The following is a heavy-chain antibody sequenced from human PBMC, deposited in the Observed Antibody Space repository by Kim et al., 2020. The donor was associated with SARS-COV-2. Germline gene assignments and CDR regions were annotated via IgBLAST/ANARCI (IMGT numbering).Heavy chain of an antibody. CDR3: ARTHDGYAFDI. Sequence: GGSLRLSCAASGFTFSSYAMHWVRQAPGKGLEWVAVISYDGSNKYYADSVKGRFTISRDNSKNTLYLQMNSLRAEDTAVYYCARTHDGYAFDIWGQGAMVTVSS. V-gene: IGHV3-30*04. CDR2: ISYDGSNK. CDR1: GFTFSSYA. J-gene: IGHJ3*02. D-gene: IGHD1-1*01.